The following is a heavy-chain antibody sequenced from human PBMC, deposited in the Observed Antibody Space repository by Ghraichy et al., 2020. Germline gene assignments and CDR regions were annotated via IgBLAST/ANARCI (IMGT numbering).Heavy chain of an antibody. CDR2: INSDGSST. V-gene: IGHV3-74*03. CDR1: GFTFSSYW. J-gene: IGHJ4*02. CDR3: AKSISPTRHFDN. D-gene: IGHD6-25*01. Sequence: GESLNISCAASGFTFSSYWMHWVRQAPGKGLVWVSRINSDGSSTTYADSVKGRFTISRDNAKNTLYLQMNSLRAEDTAVYYCAKSISPTRHFDNWGQGTLVTVSS.